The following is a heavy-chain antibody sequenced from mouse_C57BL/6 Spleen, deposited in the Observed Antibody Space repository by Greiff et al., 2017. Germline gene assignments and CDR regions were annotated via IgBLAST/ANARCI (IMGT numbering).Heavy chain of an antibody. CDR1: GFSLTSYG. CDR2: IWRGGST. D-gene: IGHD4-1*01. CDR3: AKNAGTGYFDV. J-gene: IGHJ1*03. Sequence: QVQLQQSGPGLVQPSQSLSITCTVSGFSLTSYGVHWVRQSPGKGLEWLGVIWRGGSTDYNAAFMSRLSTTKDNSKSQVFFKMNSLQADDTAIYYCAKNAGTGYFDVWGTGTTVTVSS. V-gene: IGHV2-5*01.